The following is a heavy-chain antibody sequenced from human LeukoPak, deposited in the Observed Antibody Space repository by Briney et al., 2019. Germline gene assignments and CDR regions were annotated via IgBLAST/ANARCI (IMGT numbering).Heavy chain of an antibody. CDR1: GFTFSAYN. Sequence: GGSLRLSCTASGFTFSAYNMNWVRQAPGKGLEWVSVISSSSSYTFYADPVKGRFTISRDNSKNTLYLQMNSLRAEDTAVYYCARTGIAARPTVWFDPWGQGTLVTVSS. J-gene: IGHJ5*02. CDR2: ISSSSSYT. D-gene: IGHD6-6*01. V-gene: IGHV3-21*01. CDR3: ARTGIAARPTVWFDP.